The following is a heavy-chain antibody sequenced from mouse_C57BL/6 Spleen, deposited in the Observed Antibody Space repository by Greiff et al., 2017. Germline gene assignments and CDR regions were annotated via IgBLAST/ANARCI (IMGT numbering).Heavy chain of an antibody. CDR1: GYSFTDYN. V-gene: IGHV1-39*01. J-gene: IGHJ3*01. D-gene: IGHD1-1*01. CDR3: AKSYCNWFAY. CDR2: IYPNYGAT. Sequence: LKQSGPELVKPGASVKISCKASGYSFTDYNMNLVKQSNGKSLEWIGLIYPNYGATNYNQKFKGKATLTADNSSSTAYMQLNSLTSEDSAVYYCAKSYCNWFAYWGQGTLVTVSA.